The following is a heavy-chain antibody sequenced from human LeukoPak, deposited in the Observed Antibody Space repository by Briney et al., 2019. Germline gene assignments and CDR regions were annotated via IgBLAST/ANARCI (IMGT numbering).Heavy chain of an antibody. CDR1: GGSLSYYY. J-gene: IGHJ4*02. D-gene: IGHD2-21*02. CDR3: ARGGSYCGDDCYVDY. CDR2: INRSGST. V-gene: IGHV4-34*01. Sequence: SETLSLTCAVYGGSLSYYYWSWIRQPPEKGLEWIGEINRSGSTNYNPSLKSRVSISVDTSKNQFSLKLSSATAADTAVYYCARGGSYCGDDCYVDYWGQGTLVTVSS.